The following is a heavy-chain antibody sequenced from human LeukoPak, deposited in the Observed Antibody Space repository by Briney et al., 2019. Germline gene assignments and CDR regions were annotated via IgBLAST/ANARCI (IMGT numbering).Heavy chain of an antibody. Sequence: ASVKVSCKASGYTLTGYYMHWVRQAPGQGLEWMGWINPNSGGTNYAQKFQGRVTMTRDTSISTAYMELSRLRSDDTAVYYCARSEYYYDSSGNTGTDYWGQGTLVTVSS. D-gene: IGHD3-22*01. CDR1: GYTLTGYY. CDR3: ARSEYYYDSSGNTGTDY. V-gene: IGHV1-2*02. J-gene: IGHJ4*02. CDR2: INPNSGGT.